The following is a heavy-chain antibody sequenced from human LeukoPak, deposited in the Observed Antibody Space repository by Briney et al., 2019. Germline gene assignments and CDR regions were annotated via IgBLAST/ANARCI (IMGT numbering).Heavy chain of an antibody. J-gene: IGHJ4*02. CDR3: AKDGGDYYDSSDEFDY. D-gene: IGHD3-22*01. CDR2: INWNGGST. V-gene: IGHV3-20*04. CDR1: GFTFDDYG. Sequence: GGSLRLSCAASGFTFDDYGMSWVRQAPGKGLEWVSGINWNGGSTGYADSVKGRFTISRDNAKNSLYLQMNSLRAEDTALYYCAKDGGDYYDSSDEFDYWGQGTLVTVSS.